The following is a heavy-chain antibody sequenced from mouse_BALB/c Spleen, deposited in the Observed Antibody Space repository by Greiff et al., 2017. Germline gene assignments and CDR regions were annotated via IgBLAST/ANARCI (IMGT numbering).Heavy chain of an antibody. D-gene: IGHD1-2*01. V-gene: IGHV1-77*01. CDR3: ARKGFTTATGGFAY. J-gene: IGHJ3*01. CDR1: GYTFTDYV. Sequence: VQRVESGPELVKPGASVKMSCKASGYTFTDYVISWVKQRTGQGLEWIGEIYPGSGSTYYNEKFKGKATLTADKSSNTAYMQLSSLTSEDSAVYFCARKGFTTATGGFAYWGQGTLVTVSA. CDR2: IYPGSGST.